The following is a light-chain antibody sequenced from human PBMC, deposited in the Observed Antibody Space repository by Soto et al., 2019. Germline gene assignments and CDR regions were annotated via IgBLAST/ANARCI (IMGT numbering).Light chain of an antibody. CDR2: KAS. CDR1: QSISTW. V-gene: IGKV1-5*03. CDR3: QQYNTYPLT. J-gene: IGKJ4*01. Sequence: DIQMTQSPSTLSASVGDRVTITCRASQSISTWLAWYQQKPGKAPKLLIYKASNLEDGVPSRFSGSGSGTDFTITVSSLQPDDFATYYCQQYNTYPLTFGGGTKVDIK.